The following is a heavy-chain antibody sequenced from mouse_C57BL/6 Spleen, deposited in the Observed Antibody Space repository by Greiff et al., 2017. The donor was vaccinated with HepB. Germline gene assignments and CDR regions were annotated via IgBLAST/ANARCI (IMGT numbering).Heavy chain of an antibody. J-gene: IGHJ1*03. V-gene: IGHV7-3*01. CDR1: GFTFTDYY. Sequence: EVKLVESGGGLVQPGGSLSLSCAASGFTFTDYYMSWVRQPPGKALEWLGFIRNKANGYTTEYSASVKGRFTISRDNSQNILYLQMNALRAGDSATYYCARYIARSRGYFDVWGTGTTVTVSS. CDR2: IRNKANGYTT. CDR3: ARYIARSRGYFDV. D-gene: IGHD1-1*01.